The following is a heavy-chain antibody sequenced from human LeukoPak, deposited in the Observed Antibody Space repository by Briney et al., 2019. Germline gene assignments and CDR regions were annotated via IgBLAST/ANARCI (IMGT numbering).Heavy chain of an antibody. CDR3: ARSGYYYGSDYFDY. J-gene: IGHJ4*02. CDR1: GFTFSSYS. D-gene: IGHD3-10*01. Sequence: GGSLRLSCAASGFTFSSYSMNWVRQAPGKGLEWVSYISSSSSTIYYADSVKGRFTIPRDNAKNSLYLQMNSLRAEDTAVYYCARSGYYYGSDYFDYWSQGTLVTVSS. V-gene: IGHV3-48*04. CDR2: ISSSSSTI.